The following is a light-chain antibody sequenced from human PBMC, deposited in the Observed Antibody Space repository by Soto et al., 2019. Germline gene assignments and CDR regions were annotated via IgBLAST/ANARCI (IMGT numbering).Light chain of an antibody. CDR2: GAS. CDR1: QSVSSSY. CDR3: QQYGSSRT. Sequence: EIVLTQSPGTLSFSPGERATLSFSASQSVSSSYLAWYQQKPGQAPRLLIYGASSRATGIPDRFSGSGSGTDFTLTISRLEPEDFAVYYCQQYGSSRTFGQGTKVDI. V-gene: IGKV3-20*01. J-gene: IGKJ1*01.